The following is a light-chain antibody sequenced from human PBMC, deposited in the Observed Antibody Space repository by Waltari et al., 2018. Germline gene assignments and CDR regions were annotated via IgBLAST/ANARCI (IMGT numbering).Light chain of an antibody. CDR2: EAV. CDR3: QEYNSYPWT. V-gene: IGKV1-5*01. Sequence: DTQLTQSPSTLSASVEDRVTITCRARQSVSTWLTCYQQKPGKAPKLLIYEAVKLHSGVPSRFSCGGSGTHFTLTITALQPDDVASYYCQEYNSYPWTFGPGTKVEI. J-gene: IGKJ1*01. CDR1: QSVSTW.